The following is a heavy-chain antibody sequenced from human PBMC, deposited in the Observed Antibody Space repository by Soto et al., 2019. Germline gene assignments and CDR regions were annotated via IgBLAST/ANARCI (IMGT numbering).Heavy chain of an antibody. Sequence: GSLRLSCAASGFIFSXXXXXXVRQAPGKGLEWVSYISGSGLTIYYADSVKGRFTISRDNAKNSRYLQMNSLGVEDTAVYYCARGPYRXTYNWFDSWGQGTLVTVPQ. CDR1: GFIFSXXX. CDR2: ISGSGLTI. D-gene: IGHD5-12*01. CDR3: ARGPYRXTYNWFDS. V-gene: IGHV3-48*03. J-gene: IGHJ5*02.